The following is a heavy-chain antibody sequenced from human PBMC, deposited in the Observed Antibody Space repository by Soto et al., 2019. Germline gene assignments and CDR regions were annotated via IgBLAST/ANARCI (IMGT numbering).Heavy chain of an antibody. CDR2: VNPISGGT. Sequence: ASVKVSCKASGYTFTDYYLHWVRQAAGQGLEWMGWVNPISGGTHYAQKFQGRGTMTRDTSISTAYMELATLTSDDTAVYYCSALMVRHHNLPHDYWGQGSLVSVAS. D-gene: IGHD2-8*01. J-gene: IGHJ4*02. CDR1: GYTFTDYY. CDR3: SALMVRHHNLPHDY. V-gene: IGHV1-2*02.